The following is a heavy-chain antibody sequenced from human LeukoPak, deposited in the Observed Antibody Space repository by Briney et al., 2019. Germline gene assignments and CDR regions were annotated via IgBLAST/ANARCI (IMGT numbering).Heavy chain of an antibody. Sequence: SVKVSCKASGDTFSSYPVSWVRQAPGQRLEWMGRIIPTLGLAKFAPKFQGRVTISADKSTSTVYMEVNSLKSEDTAVYYCARASPRGPGYDYWGQGTRVTVSS. CDR3: ARASPRGPGYDY. J-gene: IGHJ4*02. D-gene: IGHD3-10*01. CDR1: GDTFSSYP. CDR2: IIPTLGLA. V-gene: IGHV1-69*04.